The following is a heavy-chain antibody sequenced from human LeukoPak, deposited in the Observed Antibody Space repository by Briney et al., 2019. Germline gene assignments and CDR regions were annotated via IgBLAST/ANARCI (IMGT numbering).Heavy chain of an antibody. CDR2: IRYDGSNK. V-gene: IGHV3-30*02. J-gene: IGHJ6*02. D-gene: IGHD2-21*02. CDR3: AKDLVGDSPDVVVTALMDV. CDR1: GFTFSSYG. Sequence: GGSLRLSCAASGFTFSSYGMHWVRQAPGKGLEWVAFIRYDGSNKYYADSVKGRFTISRDNSKNTLYLQMNSLRAEDTAVYYCAKDLVGDSPDVVVTALMDVWGQGTTVTVSS.